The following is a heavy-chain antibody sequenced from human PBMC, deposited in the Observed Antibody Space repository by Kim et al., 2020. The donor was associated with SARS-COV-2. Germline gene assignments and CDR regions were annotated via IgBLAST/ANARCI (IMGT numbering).Heavy chain of an antibody. V-gene: IGHV4-31*03. CDR3: ARGQPLDY. D-gene: IGHD2-2*01. Sequence: SETLSLTCSASGGSIRSGGKFWTWIRQHPAKGLEWIGYISYSGNPHYSPSLRSRVSISLQTSENQFSLELTAVTAADTAVYYCARGQPLDYWGQGILVTV. CDR1: GGSIRSGGKF. J-gene: IGHJ4*02. CDR2: ISYSGNP.